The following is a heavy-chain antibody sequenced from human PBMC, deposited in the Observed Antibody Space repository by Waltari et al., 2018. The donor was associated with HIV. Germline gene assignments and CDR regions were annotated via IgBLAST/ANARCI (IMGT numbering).Heavy chain of an antibody. D-gene: IGHD5-18*01. CDR3: ASGSRRGHSHGIDY. CDR1: GSSIESGYY. J-gene: IGHJ4*02. Sequence: QVQLQESGPGLVKPSETLSLTCSVSGSSIESGYYWGWIRQPPGKALEWIGSSLHSGNTYYNPSLKSRLTISLDTSKNQVSLKLSSVTAADTAVYYCASGSRRGHSHGIDYWGQGTLVTVSS. V-gene: IGHV4-38-2*01. CDR2: SLHSGNT.